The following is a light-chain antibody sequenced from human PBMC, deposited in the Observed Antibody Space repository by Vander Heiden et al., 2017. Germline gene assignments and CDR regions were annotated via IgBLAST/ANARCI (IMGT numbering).Light chain of an antibody. CDR2: HDN. V-gene: IGLV3-1*01. Sequence: SYELTQPPSVSVSPGQTANITCSGDRLGNKYVCWYQQKPGQSPGWGSEHDNKRPSGIPERFSGSNSGKKENLTLSETQSLDEADYDCQEWDSSTGVVFGEGTKLTVL. CDR1: RLGNKY. CDR3: QEWDSSTGVV. J-gene: IGLJ2*01.